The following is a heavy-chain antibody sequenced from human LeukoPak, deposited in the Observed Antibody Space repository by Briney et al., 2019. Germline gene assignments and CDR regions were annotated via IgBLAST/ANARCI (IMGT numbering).Heavy chain of an antibody. V-gene: IGHV3-33*06. CDR3: AKDLGRYRNNFFDY. D-gene: IGHD1-26*01. CDR2: IWYDGINT. CDR1: GFTFSTYG. J-gene: IGHJ4*02. Sequence: GGSLRLSCAASGFTFSTYGMHWVRQAPGKGLEWVAVIWYDGINTDYAESVKGRFTVSRDNSKNTLFLQMNSLRADDTAVYYCAKDLGRYRNNFFDYWGQGNLVTVSS.